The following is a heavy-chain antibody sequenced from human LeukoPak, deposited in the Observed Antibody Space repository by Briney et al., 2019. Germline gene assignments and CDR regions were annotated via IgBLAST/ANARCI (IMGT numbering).Heavy chain of an antibody. CDR2: ISHSGST. J-gene: IGHJ4*02. CDR1: GGSISNYY. V-gene: IGHV4-59*01. CDR3: ARGPYYFDY. Sequence: SETLSLTCTVSGGSISNYYWSWIRQPPGKGLEWIGYISHSGSTNYSPSLKSRVTISVDTSKNQFSLKLSSVTAADTAVYYCARGPYYFDYWGQGTLVTVSS.